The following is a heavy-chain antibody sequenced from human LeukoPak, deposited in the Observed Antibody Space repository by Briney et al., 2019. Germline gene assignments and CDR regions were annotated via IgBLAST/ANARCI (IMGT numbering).Heavy chain of an antibody. CDR3: ARLATITPSHFDS. CDR1: GYSFNSHW. Sequence: GASLKISCKGSGYSFNSHWIGWVRQMPGKGLEWMGIIYPGDSDTRYSPSFQGQVTISADRSISTAYLQWSSLKASDTAMYYCARLATITPSHFDSWGQGTLVTVSS. CDR2: IYPGDSDT. D-gene: IGHD5-12*01. J-gene: IGHJ4*02. V-gene: IGHV5-51*01.